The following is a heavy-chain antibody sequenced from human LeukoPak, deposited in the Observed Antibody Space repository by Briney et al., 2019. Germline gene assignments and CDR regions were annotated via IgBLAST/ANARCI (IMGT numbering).Heavy chain of an antibody. Sequence: PGGSLRLSCAASGFTFSSYAMSWVRQAPGKGLEWVSAISGSGGSTYYADSAKGRFTISRDNSKNTLYLQMNSLRAEDTAVYYCAKRSRYCSSTSCSITPFDYWGQGTLVTVSS. J-gene: IGHJ4*02. V-gene: IGHV3-23*01. CDR1: GFTFSSYA. CDR3: AKRSRYCSSTSCSITPFDY. CDR2: ISGSGGST. D-gene: IGHD2-2*01.